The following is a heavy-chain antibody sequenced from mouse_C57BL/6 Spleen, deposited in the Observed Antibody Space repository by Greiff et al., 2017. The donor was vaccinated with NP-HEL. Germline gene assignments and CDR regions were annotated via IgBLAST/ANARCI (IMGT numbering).Heavy chain of an antibody. D-gene: IGHD3-3*01. CDR3: ARDGVLGKYFDY. V-gene: IGHV1-81*01. CDR2: IYPRSGNT. Sequence: QVQLQQSGAELARPGASVKLSCKASGYTFTSYGISWVKQRTGQGLEWIGEIYPRSGNTYYNEKFKGKATLTADKSSSTAYMELRSLTSEDSAVYFCARDGVLGKYFDYWGQGTTLTVSS. J-gene: IGHJ2*01. CDR1: GYTFTSYG.